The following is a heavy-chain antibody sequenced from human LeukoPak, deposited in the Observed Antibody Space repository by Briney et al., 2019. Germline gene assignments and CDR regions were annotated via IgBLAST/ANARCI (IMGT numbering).Heavy chain of an antibody. CDR3: ARAAVQYWYFDL. Sequence: PSETLSLTCAVSGYSISSGYYWGWLRQPPGKVLEWIGSKYHSGSTYYNPTLTSRVTISVDTSKIQFSLKLSSVTAADTAVYYCARAAVQYWYFDLWGRGTLVTVSS. CDR2: KYHSGST. V-gene: IGHV4-38-2*01. J-gene: IGHJ2*01. CDR1: GYSISSGYY. D-gene: IGHD6-19*01.